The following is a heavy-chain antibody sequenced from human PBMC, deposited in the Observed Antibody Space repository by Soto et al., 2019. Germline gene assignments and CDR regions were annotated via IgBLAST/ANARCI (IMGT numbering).Heavy chain of an antibody. CDR2: ISYDGSNE. V-gene: IGHV3-30*18. CDR3: AKGGIEQQLVLS. CDR1: GFTFSDYD. J-gene: IGHJ4*02. D-gene: IGHD6-13*01. Sequence: QVQLVESGGGVVQPGRSLRLSCAASGFTFSDYDMHWVRQAPGKGLEWVAVISYDGSNEYYADSVKGQFTISRDNAKNTLYLQMNSLGSEDTAVYYCAKGGIEQQLVLSWGQGTLVTVSS.